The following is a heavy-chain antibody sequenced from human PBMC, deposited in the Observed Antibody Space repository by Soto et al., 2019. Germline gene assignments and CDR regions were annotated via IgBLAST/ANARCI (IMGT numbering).Heavy chain of an antibody. CDR3: ARTRGSGSLYNWFDP. CDR1: GGSISSYY. Sequence: QVQLQESGPGLVKPSETLSLTCTVSGGSISSYYWSWIRQPAGQGLEWIGRIYTSGSTNYNPSRQIRDNVSEDTSQNQFALKLSYVGAADTAVYYWARTRGSGSLYNWFDPWGQGTLVPVSP. D-gene: IGHD6-25*01. V-gene: IGHV4-4*07. CDR2: IYTSGST. J-gene: IGHJ5*02.